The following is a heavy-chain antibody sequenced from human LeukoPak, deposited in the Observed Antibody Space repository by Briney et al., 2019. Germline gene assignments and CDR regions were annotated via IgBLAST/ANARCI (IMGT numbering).Heavy chain of an antibody. CDR2: IYYSGST. Sequence: PSETLSLTCTVSGYSISSGYYWGWIRQPPGKGLEWIGYIYYSGSTNYNPSLKSRVTISVDTSKNQFSLKLSSVTAADTAVYYCARAKMYYYDSSGYYYSYYYYYYMDVWGRGTTVTISS. J-gene: IGHJ6*03. D-gene: IGHD3-22*01. CDR1: GYSISSGYY. V-gene: IGHV4-61*01. CDR3: ARAKMYYYDSSGYYYSYYYYYYMDV.